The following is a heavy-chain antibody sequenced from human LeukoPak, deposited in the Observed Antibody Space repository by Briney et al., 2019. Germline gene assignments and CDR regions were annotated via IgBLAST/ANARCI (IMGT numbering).Heavy chain of an antibody. V-gene: IGHV4-39*07. Sequence: SETLSLTCTVSGGSISSSSYYWGWIRQPPGKGLEWIGSIYYSGSTYYNPSLKSRVTISVDTSKNQFSLKLSSVTAADTAVYYCARHQWPLYYFDYWGQGTLVTVSS. CDR2: IYYSGST. D-gene: IGHD6-19*01. CDR1: GGSISSSSYY. CDR3: ARHQWPLYYFDY. J-gene: IGHJ4*02.